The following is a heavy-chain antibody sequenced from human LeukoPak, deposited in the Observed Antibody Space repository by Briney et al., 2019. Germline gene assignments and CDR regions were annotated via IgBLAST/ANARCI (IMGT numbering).Heavy chain of an antibody. CDR1: GYTFTSYG. CDR3: ATVVAVAVSPFDY. Sequence: ASVKVSCKASGYTFTSYGISWVRQAPGQGLEWMGWISAYNGNTNYAQKLQGRVTMTEDTSTDTAYMELSSLRSEDTAVYYCATVVAVAVSPFDYWGQGTLVTVSS. CDR2: ISAYNGNT. D-gene: IGHD6-19*01. J-gene: IGHJ4*02. V-gene: IGHV1-18*01.